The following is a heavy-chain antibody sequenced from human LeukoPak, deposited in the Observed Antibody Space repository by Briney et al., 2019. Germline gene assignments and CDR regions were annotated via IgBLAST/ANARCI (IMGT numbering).Heavy chain of an antibody. CDR3: ARDLERRGSGYFFDY. D-gene: IGHD3-22*01. J-gene: IGHJ4*02. CDR1: GFTFSSYA. CDR2: ISGSGGST. V-gene: IGHV3-23*01. Sequence: PGGSLRLSCAASGFTFSSYAMSWVRQAPGKGLEWVSAISGSGGSTYYADSVKGRFTISRDNAKNSLYLQMNSLRAEDTAVYYCARDLERRGSGYFFDYWGQGTLVTVSS.